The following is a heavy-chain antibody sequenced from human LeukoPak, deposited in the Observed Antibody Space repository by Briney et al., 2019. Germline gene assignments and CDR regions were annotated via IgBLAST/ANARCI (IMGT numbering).Heavy chain of an antibody. CDR1: GGSISSYY. D-gene: IGHD3-22*01. CDR3: TRAGHLYDSSGYSPLDY. V-gene: IGHV4-4*07. CDR2: IYTSGST. Sequence: PSETLSLTCTVSGGSISSYYWSWIRQPAGKGLEWIGRIYTSGSTNYNPSLKSRVTMSVDTSKNQFSLKLNSVTAADTAVYYCTRAGHLYDSSGYSPLDYWGQGTLVTVSS. J-gene: IGHJ4*02.